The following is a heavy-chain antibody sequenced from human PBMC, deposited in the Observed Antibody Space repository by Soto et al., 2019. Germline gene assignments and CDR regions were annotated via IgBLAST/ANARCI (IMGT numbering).Heavy chain of an antibody. D-gene: IGHD3-22*01. Sequence: PGGSLRLSCAASGFTFDDYGMSWVRQAPGKGLEWVSGINWNGGSTGYADSVKGRFTLSRDNAKNSLYLQMNSLRAEDTALYYCARGLRYYDSSGYDYWGQGTLVTVSS. CDR2: INWNGGST. CDR3: ARGLRYYDSSGYDY. V-gene: IGHV3-20*04. CDR1: GFTFDDYG. J-gene: IGHJ4*02.